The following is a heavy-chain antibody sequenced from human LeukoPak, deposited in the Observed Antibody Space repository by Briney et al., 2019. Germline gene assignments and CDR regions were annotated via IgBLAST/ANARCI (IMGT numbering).Heavy chain of an antibody. V-gene: IGHV3-23*01. CDR3: ASQTPFTVTTGY. D-gene: IGHD4-17*01. CDR1: GFAFGSEA. CDR2: ISPGGGTT. Sequence: GGSLRLSCAVSGFAFGSEAMSWVRQSPARGLEWVASISPGGGTTYYADYVKGRFTISRDNSNNSLFVQMNSLRAEDTAVYYCASQTPFTVTTGYWGQGTLVTVSS. J-gene: IGHJ4*02.